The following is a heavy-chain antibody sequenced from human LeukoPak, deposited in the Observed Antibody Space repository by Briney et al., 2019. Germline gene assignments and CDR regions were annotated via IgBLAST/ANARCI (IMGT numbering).Heavy chain of an antibody. CDR3: AKATGQDFWSGYYYYYYMDV. J-gene: IGHJ6*03. CDR1: GFTFSSYA. D-gene: IGHD3-3*01. Sequence: GGSLRLSCAASGFTFSSYAMSWVRQAPGKGLEWVSAISGSGGSTYYADSVKGRFTISRDNSKNTLYLQMNSLRAELTAVYYCAKATGQDFWSGYYYYYYMDVWGKGTTVTVSS. V-gene: IGHV3-23*01. CDR2: ISGSGGST.